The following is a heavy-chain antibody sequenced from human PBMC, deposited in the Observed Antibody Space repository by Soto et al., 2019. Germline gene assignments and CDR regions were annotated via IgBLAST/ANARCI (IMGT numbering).Heavy chain of an antibody. CDR1: GFSFNNAW. CDR3: ARVPKGQLWTFDY. D-gene: IGHD5-18*01. Sequence: GGSLRLSCAASGFSFNNAWMNWVRQATGKGLEWVSAIGTAGDTFYPGSVKGRFTISRENAKNSLYLQMNSLRAGDTAVYYCARVPKGQLWTFDYWGQGTLVTVSS. J-gene: IGHJ4*02. V-gene: IGHV3-13*01. CDR2: IGTAGDT.